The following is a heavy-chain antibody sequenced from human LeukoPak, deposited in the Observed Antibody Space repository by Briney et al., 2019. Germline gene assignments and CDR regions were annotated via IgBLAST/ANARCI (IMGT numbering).Heavy chain of an antibody. CDR2: ISGRSSTI. V-gene: IGHV3-48*01. D-gene: IGHD1-26*01. CDR3: ARDRIKSGSYYFDY. J-gene: IGHJ4*02. Sequence: SGGSLRLYCAASAFTFSDYSLNWVRQAPGKGLEWVSYISGRSSTIYYADSVKGRFTISRDNAKNSMYLQMNSLRAEDTAVYYCARDRIKSGSYYFDYWGQGTLVTVSS. CDR1: AFTFSDYS.